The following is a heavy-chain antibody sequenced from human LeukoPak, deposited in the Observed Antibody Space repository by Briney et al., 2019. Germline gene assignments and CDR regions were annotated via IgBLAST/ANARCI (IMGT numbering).Heavy chain of an antibody. CDR2: IWYDGSNK. D-gene: IGHD1-26*01. CDR3: VRNRLGGDAFDM. Sequence: PGGSLRLSCAASGFTFANYAMSWVRQGPGKGLEWVAVIWYDGSNKNYADSVKGRVTISRDNSKNTLDLQMNSLRVEDTAVYYCVRNRLGGDAFDMWGQGTMVTVSS. CDR1: GFTFANYA. J-gene: IGHJ3*02. V-gene: IGHV3-33*08.